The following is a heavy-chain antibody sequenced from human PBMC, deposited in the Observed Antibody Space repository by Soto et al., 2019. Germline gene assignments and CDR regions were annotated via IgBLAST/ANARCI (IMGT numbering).Heavy chain of an antibody. D-gene: IGHD1-1*01. CDR3: ARDPGRLERAYYFDY. CDR2: ISSSSSTI. J-gene: IGHJ4*02. CDR1: GFTFSSYS. Sequence: PGGSLRLSCAASGFTFSSYSMNWVRQAPGKGLEWVSYISSSSSTIYYADSVKGRFTISRDNAKNSLYLQMNSLRAEDTAVYYCARDPGRLERAYYFDYWGQGTLVTVSS. V-gene: IGHV3-48*01.